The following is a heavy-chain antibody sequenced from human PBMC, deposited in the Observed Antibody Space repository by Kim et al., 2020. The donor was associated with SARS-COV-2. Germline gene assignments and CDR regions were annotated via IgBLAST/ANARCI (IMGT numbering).Heavy chain of an antibody. Sequence: GGSLRLSCGASGFTVNNFAMSWVRQAPGKGLEWVSTDPGGGGRTFYADSVKGRFTISRDNSKNTVFLQMNSVRAEDTAVYYCAKAQPVSSGGYVXEAWGQGTLVTXSS. CDR3: AKAQPVSSGGYVXEA. CDR1: GFTVNNFA. V-gene: IGHV3-23*01. J-gene: IGHJ5*02. CDR2: DPGGGGRT. D-gene: IGHD6-19*01.